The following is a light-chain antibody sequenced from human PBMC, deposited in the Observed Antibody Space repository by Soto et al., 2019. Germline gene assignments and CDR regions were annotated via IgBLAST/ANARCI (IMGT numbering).Light chain of an antibody. CDR1: SSDVGGYNY. CDR3: SSYTSISTL. J-gene: IGLJ3*02. CDR2: DVS. Sequence: QSALTQPASVSGSPGQSITISCTGISSDVGGYNYVSWYQQHPGKAPKLMIYDVSNRPSGVSNRFSGSKSGNTASLTISGLQADDEADYYCSSYTSISTLFGGGTKVTVL. V-gene: IGLV2-14*01.